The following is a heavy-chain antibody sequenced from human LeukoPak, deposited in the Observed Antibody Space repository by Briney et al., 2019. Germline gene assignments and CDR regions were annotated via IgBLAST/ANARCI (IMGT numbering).Heavy chain of an antibody. CDR2: FYYNGST. V-gene: IGHV4-59*01. CDR3: ARRGGSGWSVYNWFDP. CDR1: GGSISCYN. J-gene: IGHJ5*02. Sequence: PSEPLTLTCTVSGGSISCYNGSWLQQPPEKGVERVVYFYYNGSTNYNPSLKSRVTISVDTSNNHPSLQLSTLTAADTAVYYCARRGGSGWSVYNWFDPWGQGTLVTVS. D-gene: IGHD6-19*01.